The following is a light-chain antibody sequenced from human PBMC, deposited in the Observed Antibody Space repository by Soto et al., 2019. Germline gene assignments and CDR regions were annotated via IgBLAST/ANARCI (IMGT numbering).Light chain of an antibody. CDR2: KAS. Sequence: DIQMTQSPSTLSASVGDRVTITCRASQSSSTWLAWYQQKPGKAPKLLIYKASSLESGVPSRFSGSGAETEFTLTISSLQPDDFATYHCQQYNSYPLTFGGGTKVEIK. V-gene: IGKV1-5*03. CDR3: QQYNSYPLT. J-gene: IGKJ4*02. CDR1: QSSSTW.